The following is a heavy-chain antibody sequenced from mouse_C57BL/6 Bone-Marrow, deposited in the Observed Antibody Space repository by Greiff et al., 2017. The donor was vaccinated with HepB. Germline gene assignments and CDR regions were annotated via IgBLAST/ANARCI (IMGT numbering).Heavy chain of an antibody. Sequence: EVQLQQSGPELVKPGASVKISCKASGYSFTGYYMNWVKQSPEKSLEWIGEINPSTGGTTYNQKFKAKATLTVDKSSSTAYMQLKSLTSEDSAFYYCVPYYYGSSYGYFDVWGTGTTVTVSS. CDR2: INPSTGGT. CDR1: GYSFTGYY. V-gene: IGHV1-42*01. CDR3: VPYYYGSSYGYFDV. J-gene: IGHJ1*03. D-gene: IGHD1-1*01.